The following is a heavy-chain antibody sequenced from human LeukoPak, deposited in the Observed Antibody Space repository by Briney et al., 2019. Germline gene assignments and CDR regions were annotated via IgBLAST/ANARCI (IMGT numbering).Heavy chain of an antibody. CDR2: INTNTGNP. V-gene: IGHV7-4-1*02. J-gene: IGHJ4*02. CDR3: AREGGGSSWSLSFAY. D-gene: IGHD6-13*01. CDR1: GGTFSSYA. Sequence: GASVKVSCKASGGTFSSYAISWVRQAPGQGLEWMGWINTNTGNPTYAQGFTGRFVFSLDTSVSTAYLQISSLKAEDTAVYYCAREGGGSSWSLSFAYWGQGTLVTVSS.